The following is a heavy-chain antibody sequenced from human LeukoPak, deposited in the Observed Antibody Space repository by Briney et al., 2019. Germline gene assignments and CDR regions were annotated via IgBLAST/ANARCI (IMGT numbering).Heavy chain of an antibody. Sequence: SETLSLTCTVSGGSISSSSYYWGWIRQPPGKGLEWIGSIYYSGSTYYNPSLKSRVTISVDTSKNQFSLKLSSVTAADTAVYYCARLNYYGSGSYYKPHGYFDYWGQGTLVTVSS. J-gene: IGHJ4*02. D-gene: IGHD3-10*01. CDR1: GGSISSSSYY. V-gene: IGHV4-39*01. CDR3: ARLNYYGSGSYYKPHGYFDY. CDR2: IYYSGST.